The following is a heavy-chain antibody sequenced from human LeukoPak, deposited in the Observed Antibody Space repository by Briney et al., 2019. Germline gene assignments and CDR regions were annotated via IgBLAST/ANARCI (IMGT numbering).Heavy chain of an antibody. J-gene: IGHJ4*02. V-gene: IGHV3-23*01. CDR3: AKYISDSRGYYAFEY. CDR1: GFTFSKYA. CDR2: ITASGTTT. Sequence: GGSLKVSCAASGFTFSKYAMTWVRQAPGKGLEWVWSITASGTTTYYADSVKGRFTISRDASKSTLSLQMDSLSAEDTAVYYCAKYISDSRGYYAFEYWGQGTLVTASS. D-gene: IGHD3-10*01.